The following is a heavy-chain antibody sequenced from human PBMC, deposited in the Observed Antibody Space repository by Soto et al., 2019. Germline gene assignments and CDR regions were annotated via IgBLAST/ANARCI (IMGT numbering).Heavy chain of an antibody. V-gene: IGHV1-3*01. J-gene: IGHJ4*02. Sequence: QVQLVQSGAEVKKPGASVKVSCKPSGYTFTSYAMHWVRQAPGQRLEWMGWINAGNGNTKYSQKFQGRVTISRDTSASTAYMELSSLRSEDTAVYYCARDLIPGPMVTTFLVFWGQGTLVTVSS. CDR3: ARDLIPGPMVTTFLVF. CDR2: INAGNGNT. D-gene: IGHD4-17*01. CDR1: GYTFTSYA.